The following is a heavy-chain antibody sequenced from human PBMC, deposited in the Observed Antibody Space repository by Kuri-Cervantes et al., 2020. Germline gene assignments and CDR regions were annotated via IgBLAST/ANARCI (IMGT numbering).Heavy chain of an antibody. J-gene: IGHJ2*01. CDR2: LSVSGATT. D-gene: IGHD2-2*01. Sequence: ETLSLTCAASEFTFSSYAMNWVRQAPGKGLQWVSTLSVSGATTYYADSVKGRFTISRDNSKNTLYLQMNSLRAEDTAVYYCARGTRRSWYFDLWGRGTLVTVSS. V-gene: IGHV3-23*01. CDR3: ARGTRRSWYFDL. CDR1: EFTFSSYA.